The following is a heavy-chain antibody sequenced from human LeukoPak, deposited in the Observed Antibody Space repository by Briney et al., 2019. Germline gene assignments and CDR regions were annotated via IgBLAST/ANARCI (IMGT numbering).Heavy chain of an antibody. J-gene: IGHJ3*02. CDR2: ISGSGGST. D-gene: IGHD3-22*01. Sequence: GGSLRLSCAASGFTFSSYAMSWVRQAPGKGLEWVSAISGSGGSTYYADSVKGRFTISRDNSHKTLYLQMNSLRAEDTAVYYCAKDREMYFYDSSGYRDAFHIWGQGTKVTVSS. V-gene: IGHV3-23*01. CDR1: GFTFSSYA. CDR3: AKDREMYFYDSSGYRDAFHI.